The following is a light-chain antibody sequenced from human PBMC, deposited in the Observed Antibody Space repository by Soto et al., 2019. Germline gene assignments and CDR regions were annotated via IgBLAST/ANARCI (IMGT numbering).Light chain of an antibody. CDR3: QQCNNWPRT. CDR2: DAS. J-gene: IGKJ1*01. CDR1: QSVSSY. Sequence: IVFSQSPAILSVSPGERATLAFRASQSVSSYLAWYQHTHGQAPRILIYDASTRDTGIPARFSGSGSGTEFTLAISSLQSEDVAVDYCQQCNNWPRTFGQGTKVDIK. V-gene: IGKV3-15*01.